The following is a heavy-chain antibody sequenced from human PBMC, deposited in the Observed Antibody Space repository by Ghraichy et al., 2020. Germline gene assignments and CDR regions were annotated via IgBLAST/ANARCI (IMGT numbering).Heavy chain of an antibody. D-gene: IGHD4-23*01. J-gene: IGHJ6*02. CDR3: ARASRVVRFYYYDGMDV. Sequence: GGSLRLSCVGSGFTFSSYNMNWVRQSPGKGLEWVSYITSSSRSIFYADSVTGRFTISRDNAKNSLSLQMNSLRDEDTAVYYCARASRVVRFYYYDGMDVWGQGTTVTVSS. CDR1: GFTFSSYN. V-gene: IGHV3-48*02. CDR2: ITSSSRSI.